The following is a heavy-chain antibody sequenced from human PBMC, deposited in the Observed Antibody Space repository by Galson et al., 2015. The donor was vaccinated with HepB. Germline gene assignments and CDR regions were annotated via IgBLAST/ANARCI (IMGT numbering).Heavy chain of an antibody. CDR1: GYTFTSYG. Sequence: SVKVSCKASGYTFTSYGISWVRQAPGQGLEWMGWISAYNGNTNYAQKLQGRVTMTTDTSTSTAYMELRSLRSDDTAVYYCARDKGAYCSGGSCYSLDYWGQGALVTVSS. D-gene: IGHD2-15*01. CDR2: ISAYNGNT. CDR3: ARDKGAYCSGGSCYSLDY. J-gene: IGHJ4*02. V-gene: IGHV1-18*04.